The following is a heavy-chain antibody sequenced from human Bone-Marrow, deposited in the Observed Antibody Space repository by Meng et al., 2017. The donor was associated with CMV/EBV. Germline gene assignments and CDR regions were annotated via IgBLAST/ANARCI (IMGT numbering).Heavy chain of an antibody. V-gene: IGHV1-69*10. CDR2: IIPILGIA. D-gene: IGHD6-13*01. Sequence: SVKVSCKASGDTFSSYAISWVRQAPGQGLEWMGGIIPILGIANYAQKFQGRVTITADKSTSTAYMELSSLRSEETAVYYCARGAAAGRHGVDPWGQGTRVTVSS. CDR3: ARGAAAGRHGVDP. CDR1: GDTFSSYA. J-gene: IGHJ5*02.